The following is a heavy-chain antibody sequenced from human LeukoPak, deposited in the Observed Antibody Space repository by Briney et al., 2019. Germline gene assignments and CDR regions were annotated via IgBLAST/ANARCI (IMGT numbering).Heavy chain of an antibody. D-gene: IGHD3-22*01. Sequence: GGSLRLSCAASGFTFSSYAMSWVRQAPGKGLEWVSNINAGGDNTLYADSVKGRFIISRDNSKSTLYLQMNSLRAEDTAVYFCAYYDSSGYYYGRLRYWGQGTPVTVSS. CDR3: AYYDSSGYYYGRLRY. CDR2: INAGGDNT. V-gene: IGHV3-23*01. CDR1: GFTFSSYA. J-gene: IGHJ4*02.